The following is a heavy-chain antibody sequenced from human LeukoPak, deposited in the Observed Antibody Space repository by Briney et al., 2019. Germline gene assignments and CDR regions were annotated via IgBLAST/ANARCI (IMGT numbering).Heavy chain of an antibody. V-gene: IGHV4-59*01. CDR2: IYYSGST. J-gene: IGHJ4*02. CDR1: GGSISSYY. CDR3: ARGRDYDFWSGPPGGFDY. Sequence: PSETLSLTCTVSGGSISSYYWSWIRQPPGKGLEWIGYIYYSGSTNYNPSLKRRVTISVDTSKKQFSLKQRSIDTAGTAVYYCARGRDYDFWSGPPGGFDYWGQGTLVTVSS. D-gene: IGHD3-3*01.